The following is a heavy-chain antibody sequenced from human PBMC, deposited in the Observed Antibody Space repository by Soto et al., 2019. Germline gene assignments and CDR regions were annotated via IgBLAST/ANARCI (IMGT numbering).Heavy chain of an antibody. V-gene: IGHV4-39*02. CDR2: IYQSGTD. CDR1: GGSVTSDRYY. Sequence: QLQLHESGPGLVNPSGTLSLSCTVSGGSVTSDRYYRAWIRQPPGKGLEWIGTIYQSGTDSYNPSPRSGVTISGETGNNHFSLKVSSMTAADTAVYYCVSPAGGSWLAPFESWGRGILVTVSS. J-gene: IGHJ4*02. D-gene: IGHD6-19*01. CDR3: VSPAGGSWLAPFES.